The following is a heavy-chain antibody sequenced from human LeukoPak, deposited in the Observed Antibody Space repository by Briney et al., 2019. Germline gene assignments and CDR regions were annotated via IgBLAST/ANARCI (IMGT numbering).Heavy chain of an antibody. D-gene: IGHD3-22*01. CDR3: ARASDSSGYIDY. Sequence: SETLSLTCAVYGGSFSGYYWSWIRQPPGKGLEWIGEINHSGSTNYNPSLKSRVTISVDTSKNLFSLKLSSVTAADTAVYYCARASDSSGYIDYWGQGTLVTVSS. CDR2: INHSGST. J-gene: IGHJ4*02. V-gene: IGHV4-34*01. CDR1: GGSFSGYY.